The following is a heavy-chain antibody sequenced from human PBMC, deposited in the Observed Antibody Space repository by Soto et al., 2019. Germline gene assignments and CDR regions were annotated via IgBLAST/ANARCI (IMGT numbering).Heavy chain of an antibody. J-gene: IGHJ4*02. CDR3: ARNQYSSGWYIGFDY. CDR2: ISYSGST. Sequence: PSETLSLTCTVSGGSISSGNYYWSWIRQPPGKGLEWIGFISYSGSTYYSASLKSRFTISVDTSKNQFSLKLSSVTAADTAVYYCARNQYSSGWYIGFDYRAQRTLVTVSS. D-gene: IGHD6-19*01. V-gene: IGHV4-30-4*02. CDR1: GGSISSGNYY.